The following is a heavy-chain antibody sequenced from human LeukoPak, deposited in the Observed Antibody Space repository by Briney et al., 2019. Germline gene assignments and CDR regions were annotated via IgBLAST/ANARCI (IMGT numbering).Heavy chain of an antibody. CDR2: VDPEDGET. CDR3: ATVSGCSGGSCPPPVDY. J-gene: IGHJ4*02. D-gene: IGHD2-15*01. Sequence: GASVKISCKVSGYTFTDYYMHWVQQAPGKGLEWMGLVDPEDGETIYAEKFQGRVTITADTSTDTAYKELSSLRSEDTAVYYCATVSGCSGGSCPPPVDYWGQGTLVTVSS. CDR1: GYTFTDYY. V-gene: IGHV1-69-2*01.